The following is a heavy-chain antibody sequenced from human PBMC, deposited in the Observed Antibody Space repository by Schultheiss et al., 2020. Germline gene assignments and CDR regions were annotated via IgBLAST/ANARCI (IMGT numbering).Heavy chain of an antibody. J-gene: IGHJ4*02. CDR1: GFSLSTSGMC. V-gene: IGHV2-70*01. D-gene: IGHD3-22*01. CDR2: IDWDDDK. Sequence: SGPTLVKPTQTLTLTCTFSGFSLSTSGMCVSWIRQPPGKALEWLALIDWDDDKYYSTSLKTRLTISKDTSKNQVVLTMTNMDPVDTATYYCARIQPHYDSSGYSPLQYPFDYWGQGTLVTVSS. CDR3: ARIQPHYDSSGYSPLQYPFDY.